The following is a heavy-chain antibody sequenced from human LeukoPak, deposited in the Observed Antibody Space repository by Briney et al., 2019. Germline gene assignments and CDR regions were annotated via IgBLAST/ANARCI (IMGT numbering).Heavy chain of an antibody. CDR2: FYTSGST. CDR3: ARGEGGLSPFDP. V-gene: IGHV4-61*02. CDR1: GGSISSGTYY. D-gene: IGHD3-16*01. J-gene: IGHJ5*02. Sequence: PSETLSLTCTVSGGSISSGTYYWSWIRQPAGKGLEWIGRFYTSGSTNYNPSLKSRVTISVDMSKNQFSLKLSSVTAADTAVYYCARGEGGLSPFDPWGQGTLVTVSS.